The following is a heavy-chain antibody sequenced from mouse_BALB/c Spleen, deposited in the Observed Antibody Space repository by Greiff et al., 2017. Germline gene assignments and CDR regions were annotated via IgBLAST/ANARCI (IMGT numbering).Heavy chain of an antibody. J-gene: IGHJ4*01. D-gene: IGHD2-1*01. CDR2: LWGDGST. CDR1: GFSLTGYG. Sequence: VQRVESGPGLVAPSQSLSITCTVSGFSLTGYGVNWVRQPPGKGLEWLGMLWGDGSTDYNSALKSRLSISKDNSNSQVFLKMNSLQTDDTARYYCARDDGNYGLYAMDYWGQGTSVTVSS. V-gene: IGHV2-6-7*01. CDR3: ARDDGNYGLYAMDY.